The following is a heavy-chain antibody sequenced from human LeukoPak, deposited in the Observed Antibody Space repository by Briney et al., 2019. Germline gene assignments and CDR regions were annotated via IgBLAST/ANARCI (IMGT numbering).Heavy chain of an antibody. CDR3: ARERPSGAFDI. J-gene: IGHJ3*02. V-gene: IGHV3-30-3*01. CDR2: ISYDGSNK. D-gene: IGHD6-6*01. CDR1: GFTFSSYA. Sequence: GGSLRLSCAASGFTFSSYAMHWARQAPGKGLEWVAVISYDGSNKYYADSVKGRFTISRDNSKNTLYLQVNSLRAEDTAVYYCARERPSGAFDIWGQGTMVTVSS.